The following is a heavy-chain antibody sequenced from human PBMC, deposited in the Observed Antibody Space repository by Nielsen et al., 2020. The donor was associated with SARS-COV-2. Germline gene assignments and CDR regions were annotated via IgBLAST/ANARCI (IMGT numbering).Heavy chain of an antibody. J-gene: IGHJ4*02. D-gene: IGHD3-22*01. CDR3: ARGGYNIYDFDY. V-gene: IGHV4-59*01. CDR2: IYYSGT. Sequence: SETLSLTCTVSGGSISSYYWTWIRQPPGKGLEWIGYIYYSGTNYIPSLKSRVTISSDTSKNQFSLKLSSVTAADTAIYYCARGGYNIYDFDYWGRGTLVTVSS. CDR1: GGSISSYY.